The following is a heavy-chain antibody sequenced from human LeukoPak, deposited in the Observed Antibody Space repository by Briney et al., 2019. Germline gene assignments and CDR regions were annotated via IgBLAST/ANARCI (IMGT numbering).Heavy chain of an antibody. Sequence: SATLSLTCTVSGGSIISYYWSWIRPPPGKGLEWSGYIYYSGSTNYNPSLKSRVTISVDTSKNQFSLKLSSVTAADTAVYYCARGQDTSSWYAVDYWGQGTLVTVSS. CDR2: IYYSGST. CDR3: ARGQDTSSWYAVDY. J-gene: IGHJ4*02. D-gene: IGHD6-13*01. CDR1: GGSIISYY. V-gene: IGHV4-59*01.